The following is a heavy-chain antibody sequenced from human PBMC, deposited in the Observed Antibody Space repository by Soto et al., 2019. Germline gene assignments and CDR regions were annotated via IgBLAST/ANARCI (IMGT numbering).Heavy chain of an antibody. J-gene: IGHJ6*02. CDR1: GGSISSYY. CDR2: IYYSGST. V-gene: IGHV4-59*01. Sequence: SETLSLTCTVSGGSISSYYWSWIRQPPGEGLEWIGYIYYSGSTNYNPSLKSRVTISVDTSKNQFSLKLSSVTAADTAVYYCASSTYYDFWSGYSYYYYYGMDVWGQGTTVTVSS. D-gene: IGHD3-3*01. CDR3: ASSTYYDFWSGYSYYYYYGMDV.